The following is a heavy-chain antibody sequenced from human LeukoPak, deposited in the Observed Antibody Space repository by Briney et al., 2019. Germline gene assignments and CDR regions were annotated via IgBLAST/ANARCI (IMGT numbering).Heavy chain of an antibody. CDR3: ARDLVAVAGTPLWYFDY. CDR2: INPNSGGT. V-gene: IGHV1-2*02. Sequence: ASVKVSCKASGYTFTGYYMHWVRQAPGQGLEWMGLINPNSGGTNYAQKFQGRVTMTRDTSISTAYMELSRLRSDDTAVYYCARDLVAVAGTPLWYFDYWGQGTLVTVSS. J-gene: IGHJ4*02. CDR1: GYTFTGYY. D-gene: IGHD6-19*01.